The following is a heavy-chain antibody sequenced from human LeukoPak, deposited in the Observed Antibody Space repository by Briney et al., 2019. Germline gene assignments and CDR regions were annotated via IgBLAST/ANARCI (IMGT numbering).Heavy chain of an antibody. D-gene: IGHD3-9*01. V-gene: IGHV3-30*04. Sequence: PGGSLRLSCADSGVYFQIYAMHWVRQAPGKGLEWVAIISYGGDNKYYADSVKGRFTISRDNSKSMLYLQLNGLRPEDTAVYYCSRDGPRDYDILTALDYWGQGTVVSVSS. CDR1: GVYFQIYA. J-gene: IGHJ4*02. CDR2: ISYGGDNK. CDR3: SRDGPRDYDILTALDY.